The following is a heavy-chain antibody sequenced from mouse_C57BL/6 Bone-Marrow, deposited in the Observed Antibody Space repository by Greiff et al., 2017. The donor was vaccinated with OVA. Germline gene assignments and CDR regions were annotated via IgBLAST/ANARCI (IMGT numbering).Heavy chain of an antibody. J-gene: IGHJ2*01. CDR1: GFTFSNYW. CDR3: TDYYGYSAVDD. D-gene: IGHD2-2*01. CDR2: IRSKSGNSAT. Sequence: EVQLEESGGGLVQPGGSMKLSCVASGFTFSNYWMHWVRQSPVKGLEWVAQIRSKSGNSATHYADSVKGRFTISRDDSTSSVHLQMNNLRAEDTGIYYCTDYYGYSAVDDWGQGTTLTVSS. V-gene: IGHV6-3*01.